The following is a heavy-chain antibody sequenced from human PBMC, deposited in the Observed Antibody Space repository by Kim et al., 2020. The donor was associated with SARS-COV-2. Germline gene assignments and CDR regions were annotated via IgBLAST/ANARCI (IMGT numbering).Heavy chain of an antibody. D-gene: IGHD3-3*01. J-gene: IGHJ6*03. CDR3: ARGSPYYDFWSGHDDPYYYYYYYMDV. Sequence: SETLSLTCAVYGGSFSGYYWSWIRQPPGKGLEWIGEINHSGSTNYNPSLKSRVTISVDTSKNQFSLKLSSVTAADTAVYYCARGSPYYDFWSGHDDPYYYYYYYMDVWGKGTTVTVSS. CDR2: INHSGST. V-gene: IGHV4-34*01. CDR1: GGSFSGYY.